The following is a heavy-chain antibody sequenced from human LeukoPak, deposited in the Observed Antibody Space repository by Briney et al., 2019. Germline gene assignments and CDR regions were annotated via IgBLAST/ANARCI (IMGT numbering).Heavy chain of an antibody. CDR3: ASETYSGSYFHY. J-gene: IGHJ4*02. V-gene: IGHV1-69*05. CDR2: IIPIFGTA. CDR1: GGTFSSYA. Sequence: SVKVSCKASGGTFSSYAISWVRQAPGQGLEWMGGIIPIFGTANYAQKFQGRVTITTDESTSTAYMELSSLRSEDTAVYYCASETYSGSYFHYWGQGTLVTVSS. D-gene: IGHD1-26*01.